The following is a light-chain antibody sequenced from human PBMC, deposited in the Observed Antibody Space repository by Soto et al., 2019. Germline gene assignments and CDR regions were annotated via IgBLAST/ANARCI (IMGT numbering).Light chain of an antibody. CDR2: GVT. Sequence: QSALAQPPSASGSPGQSVTISCTGSGSDIGAYNFVSWYQQHPGKAPKLMIFGVTERPSGVPDRFSGFKSGNTASLTVSGLQADDEAVYYCYSYAGRNIWVFGGGTQLTVL. CDR1: GSDIGAYNF. CDR3: YSYAGRNIWV. J-gene: IGLJ3*02. V-gene: IGLV2-8*01.